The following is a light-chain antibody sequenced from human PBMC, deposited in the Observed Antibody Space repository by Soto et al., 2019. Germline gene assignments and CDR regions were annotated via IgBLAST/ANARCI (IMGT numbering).Light chain of an antibody. CDR1: QSISSW. CDR2: KAS. Sequence: GDRVIITCRASQSISSWLAWYQQKPGKAPNLLIYKASTLKSGVPSRFSGSGSRTEFTLTISSLQPDDFATYYCQQYDNDSWTFGQGTKVEIK. V-gene: IGKV1-5*03. CDR3: QQYDNDSWT. J-gene: IGKJ1*01.